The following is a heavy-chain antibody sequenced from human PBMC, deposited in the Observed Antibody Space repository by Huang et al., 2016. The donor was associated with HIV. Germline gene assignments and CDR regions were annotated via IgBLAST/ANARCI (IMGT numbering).Heavy chain of an antibody. Sequence: WRGSGTHCTGYGSGGGRQAPGKVRGWMGWISCYNGNTNYAQKLQGRVTMTTDTSTSTAYMELRSLRSDDTAVYYCARARGYYYYGMDVWGQGTTVTVSS. CDR1: GTHCTGYG. CDR2: ISCYNGNT. CDR3: ARARGYYYYGMDV. V-gene: IGHV1-18*04. J-gene: IGHJ6*02.